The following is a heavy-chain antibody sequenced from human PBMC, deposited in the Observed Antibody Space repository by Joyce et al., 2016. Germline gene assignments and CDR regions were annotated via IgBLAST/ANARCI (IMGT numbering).Heavy chain of an antibody. CDR2: ISRDSTYI. CDR3: ARGGIVYDYSMDL. D-gene: IGHD3-22*01. V-gene: IGHV3-21*02. CDR1: GFTFSTSS. J-gene: IGHJ6*02. Sequence: EVQLVESGGGLVKPGGSLRISCAASGFTFSTSSMSWFRRAPRKGLEWVSAISRDSTYIFYADTVKGRFTVSRDNAKNSLYLQMNSLRAEDTAVFFCARGGIVYDYSMDLWGQGTTVTVSS.